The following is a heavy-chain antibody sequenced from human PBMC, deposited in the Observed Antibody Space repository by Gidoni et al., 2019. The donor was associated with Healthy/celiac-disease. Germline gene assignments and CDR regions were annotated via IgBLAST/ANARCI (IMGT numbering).Heavy chain of an antibody. CDR3: ASGDDYYYGMDV. Sequence: QKPGSSVKVSCKASRGTFSSYAISWVRQAPGQGLEWMGGIIPIFGTANYAQKFQGRVTITADESTSTAYMELSSLRSEDTAVYYCASGDDYYYGMDVWGQGTTVTVSS. CDR1: RGTFSSYA. J-gene: IGHJ6*02. V-gene: IGHV1-69*01. CDR2: IIPIFGTA. D-gene: IGHD3-10*01.